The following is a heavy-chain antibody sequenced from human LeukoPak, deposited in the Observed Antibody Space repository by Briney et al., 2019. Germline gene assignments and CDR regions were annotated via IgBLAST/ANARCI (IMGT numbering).Heavy chain of an antibody. V-gene: IGHV4-34*01. Sequence: PSETLSLTCAVYGGSFSGYYWSWIRQPPGKGLEWIGEINHSGSTNYNPSLKSRVTISVDTSKNQFSLKLSSVTAADTAVYYCARNSILYYDFWSGPTAGNWFDPWGQGTLVTVSS. CDR1: GGSFSGYY. J-gene: IGHJ5*02. D-gene: IGHD3-3*01. CDR3: ARNSILYYDFWSGPTAGNWFDP. CDR2: INHSGST.